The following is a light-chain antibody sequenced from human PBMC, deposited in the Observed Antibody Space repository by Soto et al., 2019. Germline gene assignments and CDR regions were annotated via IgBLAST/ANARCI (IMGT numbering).Light chain of an antibody. CDR1: QSISSY. V-gene: IGKV1-39*01. CDR2: AAS. J-gene: IGKJ1*01. Sequence: DIQMTPSPYSLSASLGDRVTITCRASQSISSYLNWYQQKPGTAPKLLIYAASSLQSGDPSRFSGSGSGTDFTPTISSLQPEDFATYYCQQSYSTPTFGQGTKVEIK. CDR3: QQSYSTPT.